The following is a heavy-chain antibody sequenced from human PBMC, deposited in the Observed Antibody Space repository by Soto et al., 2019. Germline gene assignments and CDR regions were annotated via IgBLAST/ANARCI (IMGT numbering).Heavy chain of an antibody. CDR3: AKSATVPAAIAY. CDR2: INAGNGNT. Sequence: ASVKVSCKASGYTFTSYGISWVRQAPGQGLEWMGWINAGNGNTKYSQKFQGRVTITRDTSASTAYMELSSLRSEDTAAYYCAKSATVPAAIAYWGQGTLVTVSS. CDR1: GYTFTSYG. J-gene: IGHJ4*02. V-gene: IGHV1-3*01. D-gene: IGHD2-2*02.